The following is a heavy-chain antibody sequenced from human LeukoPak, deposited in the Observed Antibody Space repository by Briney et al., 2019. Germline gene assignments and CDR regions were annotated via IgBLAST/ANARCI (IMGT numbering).Heavy chain of an antibody. V-gene: IGHV1-69*05. J-gene: IGHJ6*03. D-gene: IGHD6-13*01. CDR1: GGTFSSYA. CDR3: ASSPAAAGRYYYYYYMDV. Sequence: SVKVSCKASGGTFSSYAISCVRQAPGQGLEWMGGIIPIFGTANYAQKFQGRVTITTDESTSTAYMELSSLRSEDTAVYYCASSPAAAGRYYYYYYMDVWGKGTTVTVSS. CDR2: IIPIFGTA.